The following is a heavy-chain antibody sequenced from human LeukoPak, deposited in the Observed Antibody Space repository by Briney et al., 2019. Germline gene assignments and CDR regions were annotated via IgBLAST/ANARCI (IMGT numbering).Heavy chain of an antibody. CDR3: ASAYGDYPS. Sequence: SETLSLTCTVSGGLISSSSYYWGWIRQPPEKGLEWMGSFYYSGSTYYNPSLKSRVTISVDTSRNQFSLKLSSVTAADTAVYYCASAYGDYPSWGQGTLVTVYS. V-gene: IGHV4-39*07. CDR2: FYYSGST. J-gene: IGHJ5*02. D-gene: IGHD4-17*01. CDR1: GGLISSSSYY.